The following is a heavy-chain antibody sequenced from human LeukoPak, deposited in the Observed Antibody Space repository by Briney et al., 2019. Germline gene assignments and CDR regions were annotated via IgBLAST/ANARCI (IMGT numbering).Heavy chain of an antibody. D-gene: IGHD2-2*01. V-gene: IGHV3-74*01. Sequence: GGSLRLSCAASGFTFRNYRMHWVRQVPGKGLVWVSGVSTDGSYTIYADSVKGRFTISRDNAKNTLYLQMSSLRAEDTAVYYCVKDRGYCSSTSCSPYYYYYGMDVWGQGTTVTVSS. CDR1: GFTFRNYR. CDR3: VKDRGYCSSTSCSPYYYYYGMDV. J-gene: IGHJ6*02. CDR2: VSTDGSYT.